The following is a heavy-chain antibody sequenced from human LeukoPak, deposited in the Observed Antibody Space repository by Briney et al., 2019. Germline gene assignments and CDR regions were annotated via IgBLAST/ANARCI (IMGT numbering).Heavy chain of an antibody. CDR1: GGSISSGSYY. Sequence: SETLSLTCTVSGGSISSGSYYWSWIRQPAGKGLEWIGRIYTSRSTNYNPSLKSRVTISVDTSKNQFSLKLSSVTAADTAVYYCARVRKWQLDYWGQGTLVTVPS. V-gene: IGHV4-61*02. CDR2: IYTSRST. D-gene: IGHD5-12*01. J-gene: IGHJ4*02. CDR3: ARVRKWQLDY.